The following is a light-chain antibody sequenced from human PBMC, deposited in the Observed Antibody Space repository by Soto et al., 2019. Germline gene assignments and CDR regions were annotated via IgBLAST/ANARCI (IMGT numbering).Light chain of an antibody. CDR3: QQYNKWPRT. J-gene: IGKJ1*01. CDR2: DVS. V-gene: IGKV3-15*01. Sequence: EILMSQSPATLSVSPGERATLSCRASQSVSSHLAWYQQKPGQAPRLLIYDVSSMATGIPARFSGSGSGTEFPLTISSLRSEDVAVYYCQQYNKWPRTFGQGTKVDIK. CDR1: QSVSSH.